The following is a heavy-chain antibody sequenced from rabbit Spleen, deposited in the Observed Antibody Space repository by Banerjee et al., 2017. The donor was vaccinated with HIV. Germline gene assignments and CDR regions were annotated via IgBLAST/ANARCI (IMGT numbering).Heavy chain of an antibody. D-gene: IGHD5-1*01. Sequence: QEELEESGGGLVQSEGSLTLTCKASGFSFSDRDVMCWVRQAPGKGLQWIACINASTGKPVYATWASGRFTISRTSSTTVTLRMTSLTAADTATYICARDLVTVIGWNFNLWGPGTLVTVS. J-gene: IGHJ4*01. CDR1: GFSFSDRDV. CDR2: INASTGKP. V-gene: IGHV1S45*01. CDR3: ARDLVTVIGWNFNL.